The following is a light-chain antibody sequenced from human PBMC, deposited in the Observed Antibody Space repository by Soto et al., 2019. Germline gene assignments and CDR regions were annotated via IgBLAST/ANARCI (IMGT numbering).Light chain of an antibody. CDR2: DAS. Sequence: EMVVTQSPATLSVSPGERVTLSCRTSQDVSSKLAWYQQKPGQPPGLLIYDASTRATGTPARFSGSGSGTEFTLAVSSLQSEDYALYFCQQYIRWPLTFGGGTKVEIK. V-gene: IGKV3D-15*01. CDR3: QQYIRWPLT. J-gene: IGKJ4*01. CDR1: QDVSSK.